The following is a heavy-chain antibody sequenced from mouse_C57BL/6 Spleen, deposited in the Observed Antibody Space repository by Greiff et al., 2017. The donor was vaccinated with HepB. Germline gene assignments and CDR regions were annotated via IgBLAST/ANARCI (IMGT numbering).Heavy chain of an antibody. CDR3: TRDTTVVAYYYAMDY. D-gene: IGHD1-1*01. CDR2: IDPETGGT. CDR1: GYTFTDYE. Sequence: QVQLKQSGAELVRPGASVTLSCKASGYTFTDYEMHWVKQTPVHGLEWIGAIDPETGGTAYNQKFKGKAILTADKSSSTAYMELRSLTSEDSDVYYCTRDTTVVAYYYAMDYWGQGTSVTVSS. V-gene: IGHV1-15*01. J-gene: IGHJ4*01.